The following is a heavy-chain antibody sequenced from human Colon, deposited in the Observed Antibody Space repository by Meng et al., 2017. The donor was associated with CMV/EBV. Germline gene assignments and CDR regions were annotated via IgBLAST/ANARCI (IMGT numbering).Heavy chain of an antibody. V-gene: IGHV3-20*04. CDR1: GFIVEDYP. CDR3: ARVGQLERLLDY. J-gene: IGHJ4*02. D-gene: IGHD1-1*01. CDR2: INWNGNSA. Sequence: GASLKISCAASGFIVEDYPMSWVRQVLGKGREWVSGINWNGNSAGYADSVKGRFTISRDNAMNSLFLQMNSLRGEDTAFYYCARVGQLERLLDYWGQGTLVTVSS.